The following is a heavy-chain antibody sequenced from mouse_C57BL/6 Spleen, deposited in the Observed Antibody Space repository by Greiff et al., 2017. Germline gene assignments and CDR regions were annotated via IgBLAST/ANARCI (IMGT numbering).Heavy chain of an antibody. CDR1: GYTFTSYW. CDR2: IHPNSGST. Sequence: QVQLQQPGAELVKPGASVKLSCKASGYTFTSYWMHWVKQRPGQGLEWIGMIHPNSGSTNYNEKFKSKATLTVDKSSSTAYMQLSSLTSEDSAVYYGARGDYSNLYWYFDVWGTGTTVTVSS. CDR3: ARGDYSNLYWYFDV. V-gene: IGHV1-64*01. J-gene: IGHJ1*03. D-gene: IGHD2-5*01.